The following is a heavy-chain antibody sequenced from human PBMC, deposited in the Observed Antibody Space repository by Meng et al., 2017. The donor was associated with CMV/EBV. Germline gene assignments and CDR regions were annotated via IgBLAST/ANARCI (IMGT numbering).Heavy chain of an antibody. CDR2: INPNSGGT. CDR3: ARDYQLERRSDDY. Sequence: ASVPVSCKASGYTFTGYYMHGVGQAPGQGLEWMGWINPNSGGTNYAQKFQGRVTMTRDTSISTAYMELSRLRSDDTAVYYCARDYQLERRSDDYWGQGTLVTVSS. J-gene: IGHJ4*02. D-gene: IGHD1-1*01. V-gene: IGHV1-2*02. CDR1: GYTFTGYY.